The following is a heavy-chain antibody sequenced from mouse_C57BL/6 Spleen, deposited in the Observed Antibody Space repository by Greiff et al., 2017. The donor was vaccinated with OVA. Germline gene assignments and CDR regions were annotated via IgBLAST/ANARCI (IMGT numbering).Heavy chain of an antibody. CDR3: ARSPRELGRGVYGVDY. J-gene: IGHJ4*01. D-gene: IGHD4-1*01. Sequence: VQLQQSGAELVKPGASVKISCKASGYAFSSYWMNWVKQRPGKGLEWIGQIYPGDGDTNYNGKFKGKATLTADKSSSTAYMQLSSLTSEDSAVYFCARSPRELGRGVYGVDYWGQGTSVTVSS. V-gene: IGHV1-80*01. CDR2: IYPGDGDT. CDR1: GYAFSSYW.